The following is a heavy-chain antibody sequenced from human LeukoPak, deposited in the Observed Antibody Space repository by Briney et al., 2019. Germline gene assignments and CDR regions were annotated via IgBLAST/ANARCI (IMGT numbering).Heavy chain of an antibody. J-gene: IGHJ6*02. CDR1: GGSISSYY. CDR2: IYYSGRT. Sequence: SETLSLTCTVSGGSISSYYWRWIRQPPGKGLEWLGYIYYSGRTNYNPSLKSRVTISVDTSKNHFSLKLSSVTAADTAVYYCAVASTVTSQSYYYGMEVWGQGTTVSVSS. V-gene: IGHV4-59*08. D-gene: IGHD4-17*01. CDR3: AVASTVTSQSYYYGMEV.